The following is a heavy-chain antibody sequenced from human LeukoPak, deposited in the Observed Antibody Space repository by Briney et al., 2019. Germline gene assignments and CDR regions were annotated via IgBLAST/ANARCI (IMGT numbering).Heavy chain of an antibody. Sequence: GGSLRLSCAASGFMFSGYGMNWVRQAPGKGLEWLAVIWFDGSKEYYGDSVKGRFTISRDNSKSTLYLQMNSLRGEDTAVYYCAGGLDWYDYWGQGTLVTVSS. CDR3: AGGLDWYDY. CDR2: IWFDGSKE. D-gene: IGHD3-9*01. CDR1: GFMFSGYG. J-gene: IGHJ4*02. V-gene: IGHV3-33*01.